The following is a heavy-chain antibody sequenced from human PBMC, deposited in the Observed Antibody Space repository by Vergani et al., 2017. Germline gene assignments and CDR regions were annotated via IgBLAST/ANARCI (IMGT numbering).Heavy chain of an antibody. Sequence: EVQLVQSGAEVKKPGATVKISCKVSGYTFTDYYMHWVQQAPGKGLEWMGLVDPEDGETIYAEKFQGRVTITRDTSASTAYMELSSLRSEDTAVYYCAREGYYYDSSGYYFQGWFDPWGQGTLVTVSS. J-gene: IGHJ5*02. V-gene: IGHV1-69-2*01. D-gene: IGHD3-22*01. CDR3: AREGYYYDSSGYYFQGWFDP. CDR1: GYTFTDYY. CDR2: VDPEDGET.